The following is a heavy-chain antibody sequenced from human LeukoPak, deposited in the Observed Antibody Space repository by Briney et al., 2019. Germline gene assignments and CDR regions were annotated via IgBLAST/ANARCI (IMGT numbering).Heavy chain of an antibody. CDR3: ARDFRAAMVSDWFDP. V-gene: IGHV1-2*02. CDR2: INPNSGGT. D-gene: IGHD5-18*01. CDR1: GYTFTGYY. J-gene: IGHJ5*02. Sequence: ASVKVSCKTSGYTFTGYYMHWVRQAPGQGLEWMGWINPNSGGTNYAQKFQGRVTMTRDTSISTAYMELSRLRSDDTAVYYCARDFRAAMVSDWFDPWGQGTLVTVSS.